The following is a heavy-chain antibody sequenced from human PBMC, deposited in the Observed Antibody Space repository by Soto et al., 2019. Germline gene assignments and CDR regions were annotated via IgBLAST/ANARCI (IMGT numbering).Heavy chain of an antibody. CDR1: GFTFSSYG. V-gene: IGHV3-30*18. J-gene: IGHJ6*02. CDR2: ISYDGSNK. CDR3: AKDLLFIVGASYYYYYGMDV. D-gene: IGHD1-26*01. Sequence: QVQLVESGGGVVQPGRSLRLSCAASGFTFSSYGMHWVRQAPGKGLEWVADISYDGSNKYYADSVKGRFTISRDNSKNTLYLQMNSLRAEDTAVYYCAKDLLFIVGASYYYYYGMDVWGQGTTVTVSS.